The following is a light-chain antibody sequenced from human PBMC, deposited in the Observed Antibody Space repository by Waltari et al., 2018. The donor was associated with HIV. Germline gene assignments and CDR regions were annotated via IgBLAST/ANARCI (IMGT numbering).Light chain of an antibody. Sequence: QSVLTQPPSASGTPGQRVTIPCSGSSSNIGRNPVNWYQQLPGTAPKRLMYSNNQRPSGVPDRFSGSKSGTSASLVISGLQSEDEGDYYCAAWDDSLKGVFGGGTKLTVL. CDR2: SNN. V-gene: IGLV1-44*01. CDR3: AAWDDSLKGV. CDR1: SSNIGRNP. J-gene: IGLJ3*02.